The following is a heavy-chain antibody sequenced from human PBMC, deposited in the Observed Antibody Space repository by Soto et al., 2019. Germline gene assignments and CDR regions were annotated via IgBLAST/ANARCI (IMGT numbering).Heavy chain of an antibody. CDR3: ARVPDMTTVIHFDY. Sequence: GSVKVSCKASGYTFTSYGISWVRQAPGQGLEWMGWISAYNGNTNYAQKLQGRVTMTTDTSTSTAYMELRSLRSDDTAVYYCARVPDMTTVIHFDYWGQGTLVTVSS. J-gene: IGHJ4*02. V-gene: IGHV1-18*01. CDR1: GYTFTSYG. CDR2: ISAYNGNT. D-gene: IGHD4-17*01.